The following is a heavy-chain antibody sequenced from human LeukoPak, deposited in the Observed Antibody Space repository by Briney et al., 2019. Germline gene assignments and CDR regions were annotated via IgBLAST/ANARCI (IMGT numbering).Heavy chain of an antibody. J-gene: IGHJ4*02. Sequence: PSETLSLTCTVSGGSISGYYGSWIRQPPGKRLEWIAYFYYSGSTNYNPSLKSRVTISVDMPKNQFSLKLSSVTAADTAVYYCARQVYCNSSICYDYWGQGTLVTVSS. CDR1: GGSISGYY. CDR3: ARQVYCNSSICYDY. V-gene: IGHV4-59*08. CDR2: FYYSGST. D-gene: IGHD2-2*01.